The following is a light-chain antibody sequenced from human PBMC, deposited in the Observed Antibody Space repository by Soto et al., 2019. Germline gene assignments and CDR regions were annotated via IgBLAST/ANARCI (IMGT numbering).Light chain of an antibody. CDR2: AAS. CDR1: QSISSY. V-gene: IGKV1-39*01. Sequence: DIQMTQSPSSLSASVGDRVTITCRASQSISSYLNWYQQKPGKAPKLLIYAASSLQSGVPSRFSGSGSGTDFTLTISSLQPEDFATYYCQQSYSTPGTFGQGTRLEMK. CDR3: QQSYSTPGT. J-gene: IGKJ5*01.